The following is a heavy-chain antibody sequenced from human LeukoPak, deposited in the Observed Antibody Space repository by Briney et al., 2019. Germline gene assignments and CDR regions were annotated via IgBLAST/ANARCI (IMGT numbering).Heavy chain of an antibody. CDR2: ISSSSSYI. V-gene: IGHV3-21*01. Sequence: GGSLRLSCAASGFTFSSYSMNWVRQAPGKGLEWVSSISSSSSYIYYADSVKGRFTISRDNAKNSLYLQMNSLRAEDTVVYYCARDRRGYSYGSSFDYWGQGTLVTVSS. J-gene: IGHJ4*02. CDR1: GFTFSSYS. D-gene: IGHD5-18*01. CDR3: ARDRRGYSYGSSFDY.